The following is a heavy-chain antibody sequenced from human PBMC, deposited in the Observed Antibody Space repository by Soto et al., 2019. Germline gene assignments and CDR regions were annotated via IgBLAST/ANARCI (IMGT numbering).Heavy chain of an antibody. D-gene: IGHD3-9*01. CDR3: ARLPSYYDILTGLYYYYGMDV. V-gene: IGHV5-51*01. CDR2: IYPGDSDT. J-gene: IGHJ6*02. CDR1: GYSFTSYW. Sequence: GEFLKISCKGSGYSFTSYWIGWVRQMPGKGLEWMGIIYPGDSDTRYSPSFQGQVTISADKSISTAYLQWSSLKASDTAMYYCARLPSYYDILTGLYYYYGMDVWGQGTTVTVSS.